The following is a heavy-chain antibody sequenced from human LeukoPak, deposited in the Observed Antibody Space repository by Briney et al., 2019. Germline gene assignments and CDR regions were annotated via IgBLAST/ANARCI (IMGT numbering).Heavy chain of an antibody. Sequence: SETLSLTCKVSSGFIRSGDFSWSWIRQPPGKGLEWIGHIYYSGNTDYNPSLKSRPSISLDTSKNQFSLRLSSLTAEDTAVYCARVSGRYYYGLDVWGQGTTVTVSS. CDR1: SGFIRSGDFS. CDR2: IYYSGNT. CDR3: ARVSGRYYYGLDV. D-gene: IGHD6-25*01. J-gene: IGHJ6*02. V-gene: IGHV4-30-4*01.